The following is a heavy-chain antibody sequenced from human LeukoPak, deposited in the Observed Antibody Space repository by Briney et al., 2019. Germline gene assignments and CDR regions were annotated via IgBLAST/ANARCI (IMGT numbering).Heavy chain of an antibody. Sequence: GGSLRLSCAASGFTFSSYAMSWVRQAPGKGLEWVSAISGSGGSTYYADSVKGRFTISRDNSKNTLYLQMNSLGAEDTAVYYCAKVADYYDSSGYYYWGQGTLVTVSS. CDR2: ISGSGGST. CDR3: AKVADYYDSSGYYY. V-gene: IGHV3-23*01. J-gene: IGHJ4*02. D-gene: IGHD3-22*01. CDR1: GFTFSSYA.